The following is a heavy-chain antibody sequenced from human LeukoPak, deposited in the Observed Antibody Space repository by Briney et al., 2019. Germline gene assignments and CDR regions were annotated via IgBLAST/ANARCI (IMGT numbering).Heavy chain of an antibody. D-gene: IGHD3-22*01. J-gene: IGHJ4*02. CDR2: ISGSGGST. Sequence: PGGSLRLSCAASGFTFSSYAMTWVRQAPGKGLEWVSGISGSGGSTYYADSVKGRFTISRDNSKNTLYVQMNSLRAEDTAVYYCAKSDYYDSSGYDYGSDYWGQGTLVTVSS. CDR3: AKSDYYDSSGYDYGSDY. CDR1: GFTFSSYA. V-gene: IGHV3-23*01.